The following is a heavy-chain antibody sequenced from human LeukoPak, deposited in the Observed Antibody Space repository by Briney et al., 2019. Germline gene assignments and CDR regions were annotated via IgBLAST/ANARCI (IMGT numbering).Heavy chain of an antibody. V-gene: IGHV4-34*01. D-gene: IGHD6-19*01. Sequence: SETLSLTCAVYGGSFSGYYWSWIRQPPGKGLEWIGEINHSGSTNYNPSLKSRVTISVDTSKNQFSLKLSSVTAADTAVYYCAREAAVDSSGWYAPDYWGQGTLVTVSS. J-gene: IGHJ4*02. CDR3: AREAAVDSSGWYAPDY. CDR2: INHSGST. CDR1: GGSFSGYY.